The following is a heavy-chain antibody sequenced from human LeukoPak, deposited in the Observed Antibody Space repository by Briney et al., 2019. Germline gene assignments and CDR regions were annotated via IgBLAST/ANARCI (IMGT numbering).Heavy chain of an antibody. D-gene: IGHD3/OR15-3a*01. V-gene: IGHV4-59*01. CDR2: IYYSGST. J-gene: IGHJ4*02. Sequence: PSETLSLTCTVSGGSPSSYYWSWIRQPPGKGLEWIGYIYYSGSTNYNPSLKSQVTISVDTSKNQFSLKLSSVTAADTAVYYCARSHSVWTSFDYWGQGTLVTVSS. CDR3: ARSHSVWTSFDY. CDR1: GGSPSSYY.